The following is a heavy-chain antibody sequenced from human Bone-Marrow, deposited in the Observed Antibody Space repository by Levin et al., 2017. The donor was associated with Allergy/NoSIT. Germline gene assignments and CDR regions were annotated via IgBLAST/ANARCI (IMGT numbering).Heavy chain of an antibody. CDR2: IYYSGIA. CDR1: GGSISSSSYS. Sequence: SQTLSLTCTVSGGSISSSSYSWGWIRQPPGKGLEWIASIYYSGIADKNPSLRSRVTIAVDTSKNQFSLKLRSVTVADTAVYYCARRTYARFGDLEFDYYFDSWGQGTLVSVS. V-gene: IGHV4-39*01. J-gene: IGHJ4*02. D-gene: IGHD3-10*01. CDR3: ARRTYARFGDLEFDYYFDS.